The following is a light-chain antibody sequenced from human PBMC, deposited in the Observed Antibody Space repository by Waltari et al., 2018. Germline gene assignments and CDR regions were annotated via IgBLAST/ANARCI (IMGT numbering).Light chain of an antibody. CDR1: NIGSKS. J-gene: IGLJ3*02. CDR3: QVWDSSSDHWV. CDR2: DDS. V-gene: IGLV3-21*04. Sequence: SYVLTQPPSVSVAPGKTARITCGGNNIGSKSVHWYQQQPGQAPVLVIYDDSDRPSGIPERFSGSNSGNTATLTSNRVEAGDEADYYCQVWDSSSDHWVFGGGTKLTVL.